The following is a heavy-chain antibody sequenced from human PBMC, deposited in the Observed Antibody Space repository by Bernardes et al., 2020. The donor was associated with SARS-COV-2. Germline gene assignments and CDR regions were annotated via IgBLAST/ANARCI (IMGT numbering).Heavy chain of an antibody. Sequence: GGSLRLSCAASAFSFGDHSMNWVRQVPGKGLEWVSSISGSNSYKYYADSVRGRFTISRDNAKNSLFLQMDSLRVDDTAVYYCARDQYWNYPPFYYYYGMDVWGQGTTVTVSS. CDR3: ARDQYWNYPPFYYYYGMDV. D-gene: IGHD1-7*01. CDR2: ISGSNSYK. CDR1: AFSFGDHS. J-gene: IGHJ6*02. V-gene: IGHV3-21*06.